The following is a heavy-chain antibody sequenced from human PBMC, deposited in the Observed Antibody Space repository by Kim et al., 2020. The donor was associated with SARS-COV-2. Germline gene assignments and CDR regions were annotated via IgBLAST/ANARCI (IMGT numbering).Heavy chain of an antibody. J-gene: IGHJ4*02. Sequence: GGSLRLSCAASGFTFSSYAMSWVLQAPGKGLEWVSVIYSGGSSTYYADSVKGRFTISRDNSKNTLYLQMNSLRAEDTAVYYCARSKIAAAGPFDYWGQGTLVTVSS. V-gene: IGHV3-23*03. CDR3: ARSKIAAAGPFDY. D-gene: IGHD6-13*01. CDR1: GFTFSSYA. CDR2: IYSGGSST.